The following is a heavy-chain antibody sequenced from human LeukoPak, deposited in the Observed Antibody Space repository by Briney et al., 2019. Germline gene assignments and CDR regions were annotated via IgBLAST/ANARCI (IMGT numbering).Heavy chain of an antibody. Sequence: GGSLRLSCAASGFTFSDYWMSCVRQAPGKGLEWVANIKQDGSEKYYVDSVKGRCTISRDNAKNSLHLQMNSLRAEDTAVYYCARDPSAFDIWGQGTMVTVSP. CDR2: IKQDGSEK. CDR1: GFTFSDYW. J-gene: IGHJ3*02. V-gene: IGHV3-7*05. CDR3: ARDPSAFDI.